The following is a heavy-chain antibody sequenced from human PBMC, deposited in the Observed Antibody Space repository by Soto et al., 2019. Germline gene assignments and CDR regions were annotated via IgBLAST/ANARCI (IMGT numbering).Heavy chain of an antibody. V-gene: IGHV3-21*01. CDR1: GFTFSSYS. CDR3: ARDSGTTVTTYAFDI. Sequence: TGGSLRLSCAASGFTFSSYSMNWVRQAPGKGLEWVSSISSSSSYIYYADSVKGRFTISRDNAKNSLYLQMNSLRAEDTAVHYCARDSGTTVTTYAFDIWGQGTMVTVSS. J-gene: IGHJ3*02. CDR2: ISSSSSYI. D-gene: IGHD4-17*01.